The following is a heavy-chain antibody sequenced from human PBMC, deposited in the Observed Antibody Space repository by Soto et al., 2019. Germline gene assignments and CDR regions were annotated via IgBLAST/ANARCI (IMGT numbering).Heavy chain of an antibody. D-gene: IGHD6-13*01. CDR3: ARYNAASGTYYFDF. V-gene: IGHV4-4*02. Sequence: PSETLSLTCAVSGASVSSTYWWTWVRPPPGKGPEWIGEINHRGSANYNPSLKSRVTISVDISKSQFSLRLTSVTAADTAVYYCARYNAASGTYYFDFWGQGALVTVSS. CDR1: GASVSSTYW. J-gene: IGHJ4*02. CDR2: INHRGSA.